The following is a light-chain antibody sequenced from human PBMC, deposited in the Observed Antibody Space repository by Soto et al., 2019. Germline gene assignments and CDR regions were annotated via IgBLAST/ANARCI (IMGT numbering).Light chain of an antibody. CDR2: DAS. V-gene: IGKV3-11*01. CDR3: QQRSNWPPMYT. Sequence: EIVLTQSPATLSLSPGERATLSCRASQSVSSYLAWYQQKPGQAPRLLIYDASNRATGIPARFSGSGSGTDFTLTISSLEPEDFEVYYCQQRSNWPPMYTFGQGTKVDIK. CDR1: QSVSSY. J-gene: IGKJ2*01.